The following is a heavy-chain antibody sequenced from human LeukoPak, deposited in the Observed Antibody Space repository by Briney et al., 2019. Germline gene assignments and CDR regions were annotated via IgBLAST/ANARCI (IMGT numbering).Heavy chain of an antibody. J-gene: IGHJ4*02. CDR2: IYSGDST. V-gene: IGHV3-66*02. CDR3: VRDLWDGTGY. Sequence: GGSLRLSCVASGFSSTYTSWVRQAPGKGLEWVSVIYSGDSTYYADSVRGRFTISRDISKNTVYLQMNSLRPEDTAVYYCVRDLWDGTGYWGQGTLVTVAS. D-gene: IGHD3-3*01. CDR1: GFSSTY.